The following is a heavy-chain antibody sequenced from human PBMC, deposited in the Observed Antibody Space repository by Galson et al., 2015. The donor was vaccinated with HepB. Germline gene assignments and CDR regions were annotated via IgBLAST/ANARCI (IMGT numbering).Heavy chain of an antibody. CDR2: ISASGAYK. CDR1: GLAFSDYI. J-gene: IGHJ5*02. CDR3: ARGRERCGSMDWHKTWFDP. V-gene: IGHV3-21*06. D-gene: IGHD2-2*01. Sequence: SLRLSCAASGLAFSDYIVNWVRQAPGQGLEWVSSISASGAYKRYADSVKGRFTISRDSAKNSMYLQMDSLRVEDTALYYCARGRERCGSMDWHKTWFDPWGQGTLVIVSS.